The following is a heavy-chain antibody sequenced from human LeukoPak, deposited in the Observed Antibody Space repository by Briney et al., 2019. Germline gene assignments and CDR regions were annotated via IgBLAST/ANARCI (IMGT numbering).Heavy chain of an antibody. CDR3: ASVVWGYYYDSSGYMDV. D-gene: IGHD3-22*01. V-gene: IGHV3-23*01. J-gene: IGHJ6*03. Sequence: GGSLRLSCTASGFTFGDYAMSWVRQAPGKGLEWVSAISGSGGSTYYADSVKGRFTISRDNSKNTLYLQMNSLRAEDTAVYYCASVVWGYYYDSSGYMDVWGKGTTVTISS. CDR2: ISGSGGST. CDR1: GFTFGDYA.